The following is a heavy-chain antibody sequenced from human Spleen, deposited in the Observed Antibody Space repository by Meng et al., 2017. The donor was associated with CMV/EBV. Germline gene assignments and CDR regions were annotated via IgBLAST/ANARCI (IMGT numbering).Heavy chain of an antibody. CDR1: GGSFNNYA. Sequence: GGSFNNYAISWVRQAPGHGLEWMGGIIPMFGTANYAQKYRGRVTLTTDESTSTAYMELKSLRPDETAVYYCARDRQWLAREGPFDFWGQGTLVTVSS. J-gene: IGHJ4*02. V-gene: IGHV1-69*05. D-gene: IGHD6-19*01. CDR2: IIPMFGTA. CDR3: ARDRQWLAREGPFDF.